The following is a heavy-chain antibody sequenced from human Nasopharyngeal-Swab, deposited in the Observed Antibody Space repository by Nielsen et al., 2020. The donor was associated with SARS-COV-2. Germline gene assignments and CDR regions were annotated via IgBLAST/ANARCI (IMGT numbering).Heavy chain of an antibody. Sequence: SETLSLTCTVSGGSISGYSWSWIRQPPGKGLEWIGYIYHSGSTYYNPSLKSRVTISVDRSKNQFSLKLSSVTAAATAVYYCARGTTFQDAFDIWGQGTMVTVSS. CDR2: IYHSGST. V-gene: IGHV4-30-2*01. J-gene: IGHJ3*02. D-gene: IGHD1/OR15-1a*01. CDR3: ARGTTFQDAFDI. CDR1: GGSISGYS.